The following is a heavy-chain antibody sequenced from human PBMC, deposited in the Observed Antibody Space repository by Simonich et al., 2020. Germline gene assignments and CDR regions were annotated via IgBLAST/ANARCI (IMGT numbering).Heavy chain of an antibody. D-gene: IGHD2-21*02. V-gene: IGHV4-38-2*02. CDR3: ARDYYGGNYYFDY. CDR1: GYSISSGYY. J-gene: IGHJ4*02. CDR2: IYHSGST. Sequence: QVQLQQWGAGLLKPSETLSLTCAVSGYSISSGYYWGWIRQPPGKGLEWIGSIYHSGSTYYNPSLKSRVTIAVDTSKNQFSLKLGSVTAADTAVYYCARDYYGGNYYFDYWGQGTLVTVSS.